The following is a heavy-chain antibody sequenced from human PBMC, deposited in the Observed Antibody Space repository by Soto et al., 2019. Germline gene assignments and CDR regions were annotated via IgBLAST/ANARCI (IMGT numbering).Heavy chain of an antibody. CDR1: GYTFTSYG. V-gene: IGHV1-18*01. CDR2: ISAYNGNT. D-gene: IGHD2-2*01. Sequence: GASVKVSCKASGYTFTSYGISWVRQAPGQGLEWMGWISAYNGNTNYAQKLQGRVTMTTDTSTSTAYMELRSLRSDDTAVYYCARDGGITPAAAIDDYWGQGTLVTVSS. CDR3: ARDGGITPAAAIDDY. J-gene: IGHJ4*02.